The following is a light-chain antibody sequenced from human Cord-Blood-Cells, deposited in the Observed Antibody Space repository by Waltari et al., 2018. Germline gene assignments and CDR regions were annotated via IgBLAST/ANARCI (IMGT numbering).Light chain of an antibody. J-gene: IGLJ1*01. Sequence: QSALTQPPSASGSPGQSVTISCTGTSSDGGGYQYVSWYQQHPGKAPKLMIYEVSKRPSGVPDRFSGSKSGNTASLTVSGLQAEDEADYYCSSYAGSNNYVFGTGTKVTVL. CDR3: SSYAGSNNYV. CDR1: SSDGGGYQY. CDR2: EVS. V-gene: IGLV2-8*01.